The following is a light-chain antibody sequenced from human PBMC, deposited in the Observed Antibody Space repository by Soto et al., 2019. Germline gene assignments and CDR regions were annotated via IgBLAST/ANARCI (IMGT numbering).Light chain of an antibody. J-gene: IGKJ4*01. CDR2: DAS. V-gene: IGKV3-11*01. CDR1: QSLSSY. CDR3: QQRSNWPLT. Sequence: PGERATLSCRASQSLSSYLAWYQQKPGQAPRLLFYDASNRAAGIPARFSGSGSGTDFTLTISSLEPEDFAVYYCQQRSNWPLTFGGGTKVEIK.